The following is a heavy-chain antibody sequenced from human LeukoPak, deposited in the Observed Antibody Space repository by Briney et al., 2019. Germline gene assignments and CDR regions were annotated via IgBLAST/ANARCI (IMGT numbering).Heavy chain of an antibody. CDR1: GDSISSSSYY. CDR3: ARAASGVVTNIDY. Sequence: SETLSLTCTVSGDSISSSSYYWGWIRQPPGKGLEWIGSIYYSGSTYYNPSLKSRVTISVDTSKNQFSLKLSSVTAADTAVYYCARAASGVVTNIDYWGQGTLVTVSS. D-gene: IGHD3-3*01. CDR2: IYYSGST. V-gene: IGHV4-39*07. J-gene: IGHJ4*02.